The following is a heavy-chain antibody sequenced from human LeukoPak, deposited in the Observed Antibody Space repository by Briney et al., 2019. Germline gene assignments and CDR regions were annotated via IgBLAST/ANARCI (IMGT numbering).Heavy chain of an antibody. J-gene: IGHJ4*02. V-gene: IGHV1-8*01. CDR2: MNPKSGNT. CDR3: AIWASDNN. Sequence: GASVKVSCKASGYTFTNYEINWVRQATGQGLEWMGWMNPKSGNTAYAQKFQGRVSMTRDTSISTAYLELSSLTSDDTAVYYCAIWASDNNWGQGTLVTVSS. D-gene: IGHD5-24*01. CDR1: GYTFTNYE.